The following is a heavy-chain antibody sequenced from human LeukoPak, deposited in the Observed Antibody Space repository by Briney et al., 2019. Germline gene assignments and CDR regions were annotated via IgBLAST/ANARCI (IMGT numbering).Heavy chain of an antibody. CDR1: GGSFSGYY. CDR2: INHSGST. Sequence: SETLSLTCVVYGGSFSGYYWSWIRQPPGKGLEWIGEINHSGSTNYNPSLKSRVTISVDTSKNQFSLKLSAVTAADTAVYYCAGKVTTKAFDNWGQGTMVTVSS. J-gene: IGHJ3*02. V-gene: IGHV4-34*09. D-gene: IGHD3-22*01. CDR3: AGKVTTKAFDN.